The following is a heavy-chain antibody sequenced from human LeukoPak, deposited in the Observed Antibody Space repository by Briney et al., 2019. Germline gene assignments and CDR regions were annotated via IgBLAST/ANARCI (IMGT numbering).Heavy chain of an antibody. J-gene: IGHJ6*03. CDR2: MNPNSGNT. V-gene: IGHV1-8*01. CDR1: GYTFTSYD. Sequence: ASVKVSCKASGYTFTSYDINWVRQATGQGLEWMGWMNPNSGNTGYAQKFQGRVTMTRNTSISTAYMELSSLRSEDTAVYYCARDYYDFWSGYFYYYYYMDVWGKGTTGT. D-gene: IGHD3-3*01. CDR3: ARDYYDFWSGYFYYYYYMDV.